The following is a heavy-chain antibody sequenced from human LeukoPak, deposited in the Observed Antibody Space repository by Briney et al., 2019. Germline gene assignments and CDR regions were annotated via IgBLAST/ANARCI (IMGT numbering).Heavy chain of an antibody. CDR3: VSAVLDY. CDR2: FDPGNSGT. CDR1: GYTLTELS. V-gene: IGHV1-24*01. J-gene: IGHJ4*02. Sequence: GASVKVSCKVSGYTLTELSMHWVRQAPGKGLEWMGGFDPGNSGTIYVQRFQGRVTRNEDTSTDTAYMDLSSLRAEDTAVYYCVSAVLDYWGEGALVTVS.